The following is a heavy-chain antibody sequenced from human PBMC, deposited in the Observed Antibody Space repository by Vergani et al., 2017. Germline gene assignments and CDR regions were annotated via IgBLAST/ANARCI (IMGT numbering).Heavy chain of an antibody. Sequence: VQLVEWGGGVVQPGGSLRLSCTASGFIFSSYSMNWVRQAPGKGLEWVSSISSSSSYIYYADSVKGRFTISRDNAKNSLYLQMNSLRAEDTAVYYCARDLSDFWSGYRENYYYMDVWGKGTTVTVSS. D-gene: IGHD3-3*01. CDR3: ARDLSDFWSGYRENYYYMDV. J-gene: IGHJ6*03. CDR1: GFIFSSYS. CDR2: ISSSSSYI. V-gene: IGHV3-21*01.